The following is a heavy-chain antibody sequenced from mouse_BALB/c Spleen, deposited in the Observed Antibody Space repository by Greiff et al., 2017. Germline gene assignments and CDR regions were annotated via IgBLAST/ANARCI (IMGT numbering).Heavy chain of an antibody. Sequence: EVKLMESGPGLVKPSQSLSLTCTVTGYSITSDYAWNWIRQFPGNKLEWMGYISYSGSTSYNPSLKSRISITRDTSKNQFFLQLNSVTTEDTATYYCARAYYRYDGYWYFDVWGAGTTVTVSS. J-gene: IGHJ1*01. CDR3: ARAYYRYDGYWYFDV. CDR2: ISYSGST. D-gene: IGHD2-14*01. V-gene: IGHV3-2*02. CDR1: GYSITSDYA.